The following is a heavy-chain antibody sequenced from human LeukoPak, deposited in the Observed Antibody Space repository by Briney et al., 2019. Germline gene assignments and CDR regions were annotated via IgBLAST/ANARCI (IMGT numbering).Heavy chain of an antibody. CDR1: GYTFNRFA. V-gene: IGHV1-18*01. CDR3: ARGGYQLLHF. Sequence: ASVKVSCKASGYTFNRFAFTWVRQAPGQGLEWVGWISAYNGDTYYAQNFQGRITMATDTSTSTAYMELRSLTSDDTAVYYCARGGYQLLHFWGQGTLVIVSS. J-gene: IGHJ4*02. CDR2: ISAYNGDT. D-gene: IGHD2-2*01.